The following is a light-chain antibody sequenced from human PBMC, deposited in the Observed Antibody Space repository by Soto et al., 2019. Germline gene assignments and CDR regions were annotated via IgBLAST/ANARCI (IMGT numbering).Light chain of an antibody. CDR1: QSFRSSY. J-gene: IGKJ3*01. V-gene: IGKV3-20*01. Sequence: EIVLTQSPGTLSLSLGERATLSCRASQSFRSSYLTWYHQKPGQAPRLLIFGASSRATGTPDRISGSGSGTDYTLTINRLEPEDFGVYYCQQYGDSVFTFGPGTAVEIK. CDR3: QQYGDSVFT. CDR2: GAS.